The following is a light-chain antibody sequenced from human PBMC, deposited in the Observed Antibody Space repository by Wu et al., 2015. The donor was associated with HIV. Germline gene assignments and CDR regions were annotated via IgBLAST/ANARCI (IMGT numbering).Light chain of an antibody. J-gene: IGKJ3*01. CDR2: GAS. CDR1: QSVSSNY. CDR3: QQYGSSAFT. Sequence: IVLTQSPGTLSLSPGERVTLSFRASQSVSSNYLAWYQQRPGQAPRLLIYGASSRATGIPDRFSGSGSGTDFTLTISRLEPEDFAVYYCQQYGSSAFTFGPGTKVDIK. V-gene: IGKV3-20*01.